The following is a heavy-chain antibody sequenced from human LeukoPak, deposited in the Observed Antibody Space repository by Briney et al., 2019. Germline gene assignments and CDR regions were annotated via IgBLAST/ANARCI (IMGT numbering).Heavy chain of an antibody. CDR1: GFTVSSNY. V-gene: IGHV3-53*01. CDR2: IYSGGST. CDR3: AELGITMIGGV. Sequence: GSLRLSCAASGFTVSSNYMSWVRQAPGKGLEWVSVIYSGGSTYYADSVKGRFTISRDNSKNTLYLQMNSLRAEDTAVYYCAELGITMIGGVWGKGTTVTVSS. D-gene: IGHD3-10*02. J-gene: IGHJ6*04.